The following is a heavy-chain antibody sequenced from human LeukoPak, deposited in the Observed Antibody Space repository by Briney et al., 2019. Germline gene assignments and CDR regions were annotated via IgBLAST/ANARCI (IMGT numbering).Heavy chain of an antibody. CDR2: IRYEGTSN. CDR1: GFTFSKYG. J-gene: IGHJ4*02. CDR3: VKDTQTFFYGSGSYFSGFDS. Sequence: PGGSLRLSCATAGFTFSKYGLHWVRQAPGKGLEWLAFIRYEGTSNYYSDSVKGRFTISRDFPENTLYLQMNNLRAEDTAVYYCVKDTQTFFYGSGSYFSGFDSWGQGTLVTVSP. D-gene: IGHD3-10*01. V-gene: IGHV3-30*02.